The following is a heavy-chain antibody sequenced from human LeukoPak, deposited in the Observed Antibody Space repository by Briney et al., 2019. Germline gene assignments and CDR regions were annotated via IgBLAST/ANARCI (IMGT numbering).Heavy chain of an antibody. Sequence: ASVTVSCKASGYTFTSYAMNWVRQAPGQGLEWMGWINTNTGNPTYAQGFTGRFVFSLDTSVSTAYLQISSLKAEDTAVYYCARVANVWGSYRSDYWGQGTLVTVSS. V-gene: IGHV7-4-1*02. J-gene: IGHJ4*02. D-gene: IGHD3-16*02. CDR3: ARVANVWGSYRSDY. CDR1: GYTFTSYA. CDR2: INTNTGNP.